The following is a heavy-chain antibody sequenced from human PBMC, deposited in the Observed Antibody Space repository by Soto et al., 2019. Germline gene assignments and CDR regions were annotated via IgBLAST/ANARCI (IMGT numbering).Heavy chain of an antibody. CDR3: ARVTTLRYPLSWFDP. CDR2: ISAYNGNT. CDR1: GYTFTSYG. V-gene: IGHV1-18*01. D-gene: IGHD4-17*01. Sequence: GASVKVSCKASGYTFTSYGSSWVRQAPGQGLEWMGWISAYNGNTNYAQKLQGRVTMTTDTSTSTAYMELRSLRSDDTAVYYCARVTTLRYPLSWFDPSGQGTLLTVSS. J-gene: IGHJ5*02.